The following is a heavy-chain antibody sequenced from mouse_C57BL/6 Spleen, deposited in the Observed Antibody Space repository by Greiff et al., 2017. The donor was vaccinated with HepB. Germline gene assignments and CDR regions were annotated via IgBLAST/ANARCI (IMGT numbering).Heavy chain of an antibody. Sequence: QVQLQQPGAELVKPGASVKMSCKASGYTFTSYWITWVKQRPGQGLEWIGDIYPGSGSTNYNEKFKSKATLTVDTSSSTAYMQLSSLTSEDSAVYYCARTLYYGSSPGWFAYWGQGTLVTVSA. CDR3: ARTLYYGSSPGWFAY. CDR2: IYPGSGST. D-gene: IGHD1-1*01. V-gene: IGHV1-55*01. J-gene: IGHJ3*01. CDR1: GYTFTSYW.